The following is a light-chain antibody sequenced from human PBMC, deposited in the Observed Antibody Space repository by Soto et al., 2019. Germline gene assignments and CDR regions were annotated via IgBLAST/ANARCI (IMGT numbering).Light chain of an antibody. J-gene: IGKJ5*01. CDR2: DVS. CDR3: QQSYSTPRIT. Sequence: IQMTQSPSTLSASIGDRVVIYCRASESISSWLAWYQQKPGKAPKLLIYDVSSLESGVPSRFSGSGSGTDFTLTISSLQPEDFATYYCQQSYSTPRITFGQGTRLEIK. CDR1: ESISSW. V-gene: IGKV1-39*01.